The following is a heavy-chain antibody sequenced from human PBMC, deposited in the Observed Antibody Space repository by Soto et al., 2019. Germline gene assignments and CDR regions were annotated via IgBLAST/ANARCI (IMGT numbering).Heavy chain of an antibody. CDR3: ARQYCSGGSCYYYYGMDV. CDR2: IIPIFGTA. Sequence: GASVKVSCKASGGTFSSYAISWVRQAPGQGLEWMGGIIPIFGTANYAQKFQGRVTITADESTSTAYMELSSPRSEDTAVYYCARQYCSGGSCYYYYGMDVWGQGTTVTVSS. J-gene: IGHJ6*02. D-gene: IGHD2-15*01. CDR1: GGTFSSYA. V-gene: IGHV1-69*13.